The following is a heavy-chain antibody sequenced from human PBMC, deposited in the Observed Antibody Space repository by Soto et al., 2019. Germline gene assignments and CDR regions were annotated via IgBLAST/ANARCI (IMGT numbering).Heavy chain of an antibody. CDR1: GGSISSGGYY. V-gene: IGHV4-39*07. CDR2: IYYTGST. D-gene: IGHD1-26*01. CDR3: GSRAPPYSRSRRGYPFIS. J-gene: IGHJ5*02. Sequence: PSETQSHTSTVSGGSISSGGYYWSWVRQPPGKGLEWIGEIYYTGSTNYNPSLKTRVTISVDKSKNQFSLNLRSVTAADTALYYCGSRAPPYSRSRRGYPFISWGQGALVTVSS.